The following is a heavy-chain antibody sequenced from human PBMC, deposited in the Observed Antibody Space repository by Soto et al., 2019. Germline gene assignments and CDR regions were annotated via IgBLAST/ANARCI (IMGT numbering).Heavy chain of an antibody. D-gene: IGHD2-2*01. Sequence: ASVKVSCKASGYTFTGYYMHWVRQAPGQGLEWMGWINPNSGGTNYAQKFQGWVTMTRDTSISTAYMELSRLRSDDTAVYYCAREFMQVPAAFKFVDHGMDAWGQGTTVTVSS. J-gene: IGHJ6*02. V-gene: IGHV1-2*04. CDR3: AREFMQVPAAFKFVDHGMDA. CDR1: GYTFTGYY. CDR2: INPNSGGT.